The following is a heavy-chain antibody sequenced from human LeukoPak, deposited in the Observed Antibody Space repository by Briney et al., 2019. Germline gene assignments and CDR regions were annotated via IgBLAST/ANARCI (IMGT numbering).Heavy chain of an antibody. CDR2: IKQDGNQN. J-gene: IGHJ4*02. Sequence: GGSLRLSCAASGFTFSSYAMHWVRQAPGKGLEWVANIKQDGNQNYYVDSVRGRFTISRDNSKNSLYLQMNSLRAEDTAVYYCARESGDYWGQGTLVTVSS. D-gene: IGHD3-10*01. CDR1: GFTFSSYA. V-gene: IGHV3-7*01. CDR3: ARESGDY.